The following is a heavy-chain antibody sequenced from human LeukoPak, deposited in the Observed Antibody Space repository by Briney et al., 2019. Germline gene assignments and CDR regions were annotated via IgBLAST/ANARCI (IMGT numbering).Heavy chain of an antibody. V-gene: IGHV4-59*01. J-gene: IGHJ4*02. D-gene: IGHD3-22*01. Sequence: SETLSLTCTVSGGSISSYYWSWIRQPPGKGLEWIGYIYYSGSTNYNPSLKSRVTISVDTSKNQFSLKLSSVTAADTAVYHCTSAYYDSSFDYWGQGTLVTVSS. CDR1: GGSISSYY. CDR2: IYYSGST. CDR3: TSAYYDSSFDY.